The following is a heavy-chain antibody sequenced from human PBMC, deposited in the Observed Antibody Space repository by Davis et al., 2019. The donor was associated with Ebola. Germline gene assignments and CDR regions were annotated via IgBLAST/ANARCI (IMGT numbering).Heavy chain of an antibody. D-gene: IGHD5-18*01. CDR1: GGSFSGYY. Sequence: GSLRLSCAVYGGSFSGYYWSWIRQPPGKGLEWIGEINHSGSTNYNPSLKSRVTISVDTSKNQFSLKLSSVTAADTAVYYCARGEDTAMVTGYYGMDVWGQGTTVTVSS. V-gene: IGHV4-34*01. CDR3: ARGEDTAMVTGYYGMDV. CDR2: INHSGST. J-gene: IGHJ6*02.